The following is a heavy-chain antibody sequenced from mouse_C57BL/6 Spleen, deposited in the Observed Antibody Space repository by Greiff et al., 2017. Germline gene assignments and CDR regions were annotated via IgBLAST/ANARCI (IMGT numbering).Heavy chain of an antibody. V-gene: IGHV1-82*01. CDR2: IYPGDGDT. CDR3: ARWDDYPFAY. J-gene: IGHJ3*01. Sequence: QVQLKESGPELVKPGASVKISCKASGYAFSSSWMNWVKQRPGKGLEWIGRIYPGDGDTNDNGKFKGKATLTADKSSSTAYMQLSSLPSEDSAVYFCARWDDYPFAYWGQGTLVTVSA. D-gene: IGHD2-4*01. CDR1: GYAFSSSW.